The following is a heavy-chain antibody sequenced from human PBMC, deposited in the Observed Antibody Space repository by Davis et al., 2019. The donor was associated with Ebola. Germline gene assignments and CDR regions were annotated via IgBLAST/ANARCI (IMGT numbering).Heavy chain of an antibody. CDR2: TYNSGGT. Sequence: PSETLSLTFTLPGASISSFYWNWIRQPPGKALEWIGNTYNSGGTNHNPSLMNRVAISVDASRNQFSLNLTSVTAADTDVYYCARGARHNCRGESCSTLSYYYGLDVWGQGTTVTVSS. D-gene: IGHD2-15*01. CDR3: ARGARHNCRGESCSTLSYYYGLDV. V-gene: IGHV4-59*01. J-gene: IGHJ6*02. CDR1: GASISSFY.